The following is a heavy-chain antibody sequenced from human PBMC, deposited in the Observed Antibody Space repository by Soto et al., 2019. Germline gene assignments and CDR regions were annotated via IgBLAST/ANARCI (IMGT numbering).Heavy chain of an antibody. Sequence: TSETLSLTCAVSGGSISSGGYSWSWIRQPPGKCLEWIGYIYHSGSTNYNPSLKSRVTISVDKSKNQFSLKLSSVTAADTAVYYCARVSGSYYYGMDVWGQGTTVTVS. D-gene: IGHD1-26*01. CDR1: GGSISSGGYS. CDR2: IYHSGST. CDR3: ARVSGSYYYGMDV. V-gene: IGHV4-30-2*01. J-gene: IGHJ6*02.